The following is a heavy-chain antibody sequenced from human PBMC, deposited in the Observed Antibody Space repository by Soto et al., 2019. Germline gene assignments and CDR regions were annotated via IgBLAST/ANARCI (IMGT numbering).Heavy chain of an antibody. CDR2: ISDTGRTI. V-gene: IGHV3-11*01. J-gene: IGHJ4*02. CDR1: GVDFRGSY. CDR3: AKSRKPSPVFDY. Sequence: LRLSCVGSGVDFRGSYMNWIRQAPGKGLEWISYISDTGRTIHYADSVKGRFVISRDNSRDSLYLQMNDLRAEDTAVYYCAKSRKPSPVFDYWGQGTLVTVSS. D-gene: IGHD2-2*01.